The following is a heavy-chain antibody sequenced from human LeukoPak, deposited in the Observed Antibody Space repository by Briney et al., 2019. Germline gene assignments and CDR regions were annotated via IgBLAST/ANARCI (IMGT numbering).Heavy chain of an antibody. Sequence: SETLSLTCTVSGGSISSYYWSWIRQPPGKGLEWIRYIYYSGSTNYNPSLKSRVTISVDTSKNQFSLKLSSVTAADTAVYYCARYYYDSSGYYVLDYWGQGTLVTVSS. V-gene: IGHV4-59*01. D-gene: IGHD3-22*01. CDR3: ARYYYDSSGYYVLDY. CDR2: IYYSGST. CDR1: GGSISSYY. J-gene: IGHJ4*02.